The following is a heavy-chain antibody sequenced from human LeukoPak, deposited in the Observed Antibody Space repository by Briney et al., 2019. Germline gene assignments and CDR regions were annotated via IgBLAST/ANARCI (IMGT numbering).Heavy chain of an antibody. D-gene: IGHD2-2*02. CDR3: ARGSKFKPVGYCSSTSCYIRGPNWFDP. Sequence: SETLSLTCAVYGGSFSGYYWSWIRQPPGKGLEWIGEINHSGSTNYNPSLKSRVTISVDTSKNQFSLKLSSVTAADTAVYYCARGSKFKPVGYCSSTSCYIRGPNWFDPWGQGTLVTVSS. J-gene: IGHJ5*02. V-gene: IGHV4-34*01. CDR2: INHSGST. CDR1: GGSFSGYY.